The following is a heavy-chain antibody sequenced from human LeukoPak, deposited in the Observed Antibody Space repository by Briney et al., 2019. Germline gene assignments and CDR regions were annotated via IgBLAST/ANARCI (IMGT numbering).Heavy chain of an antibody. V-gene: IGHV1-18*01. CDR3: ARDYYYYGSGSYWVEHYYYYYYMDV. D-gene: IGHD3-10*01. J-gene: IGHJ6*03. CDR1: GYTFTSYG. CDR2: ISAYNGNT. Sequence: ASVKVSCKASGYTFTSYGISWVRQAPGQGLEWMGWISAYNGNTNYAQKLHGRVTMTTDTSTSTAYMELRSLRSDDTAVYYCARDYYYYGSGSYWVEHYYYYYYMDVWGKGTTVTVSS.